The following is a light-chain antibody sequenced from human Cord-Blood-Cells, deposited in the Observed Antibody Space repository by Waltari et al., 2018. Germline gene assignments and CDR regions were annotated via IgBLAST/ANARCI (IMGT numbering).Light chain of an antibody. CDR1: SSDVGGYNY. CDR3: SSYAGSNNLV. Sequence: QSALTQPPSASGSPGQSVTISCTGTSSDVGGYNYVSWYQQHTGKAPKLMIYEVSKRPSGVPDRCSGSKSGNTASLTVSGLQAEDEADYYCSSYAGSNNLVFGGGTKLTVL. CDR2: EVS. V-gene: IGLV2-8*01. J-gene: IGLJ3*02.